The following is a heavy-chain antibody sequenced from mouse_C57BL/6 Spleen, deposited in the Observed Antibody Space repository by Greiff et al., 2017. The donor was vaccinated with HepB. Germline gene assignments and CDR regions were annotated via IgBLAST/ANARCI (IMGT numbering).Heavy chain of an antibody. V-gene: IGHV5-16*01. J-gene: IGHJ4*01. Sequence: DVKLVESEGGLVQPGRSMKLSCTASGFTFSDYYMAWVRQAPEKGLEWVANINYDGSSTYYLDSLKSRFIISRDNAKNILYLQMSSLKSEDTATYYCAREDCYCALDYWGQGTSGTVSS. CDR3: AREDCYCALDY. CDR2: INYDGSST. CDR1: GFTFSDYY.